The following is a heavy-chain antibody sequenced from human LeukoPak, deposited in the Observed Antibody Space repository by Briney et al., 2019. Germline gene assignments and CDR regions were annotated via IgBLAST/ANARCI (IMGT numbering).Heavy chain of an antibody. Sequence: GASVKVSCKASGYTLTSYGISWVRQAPGQGLEWMGWISAYNGHTNYAQKLQGRVTMTTDTSTTTAYMELRSLRSDDTAVYYCARDLYSSSSKEFDYWGQGTLVTVSS. D-gene: IGHD6-6*01. CDR3: ARDLYSSSSKEFDY. V-gene: IGHV1-18*01. CDR1: GYTLTSYG. CDR2: ISAYNGHT. J-gene: IGHJ4*02.